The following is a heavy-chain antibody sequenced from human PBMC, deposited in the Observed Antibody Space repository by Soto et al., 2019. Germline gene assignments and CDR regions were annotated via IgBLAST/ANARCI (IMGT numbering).Heavy chain of an antibody. CDR2: IYWDDDK. Sequence: QITLKESGPTLVKPTQTLTLTCTFSGFSLSTSGVGVAWIRQPPGKALEWLALIYWDDDKRYSPSLKSGLTITKDTSKNQVVLTMTNMDPLDTATYYCAHIFYDILTGYYDAFDIWGQGTMVIVSS. V-gene: IGHV2-5*02. D-gene: IGHD3-9*01. J-gene: IGHJ3*02. CDR1: GFSLSTSGVG. CDR3: AHIFYDILTGYYDAFDI.